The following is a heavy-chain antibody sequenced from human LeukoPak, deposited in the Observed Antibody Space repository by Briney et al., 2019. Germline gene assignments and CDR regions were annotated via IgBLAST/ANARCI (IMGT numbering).Heavy chain of an antibody. Sequence: SVKVSCKASGGTFSSYAISWVRQAPGQGLEWMGGIIPIFGTANYAQKFQGRVTITADESTSTAYMELRSLRSDDTAVYYCASWGCSSTSCYHAAFDIWGQGTMVTVSS. CDR3: ASWGCSSTSCYHAAFDI. CDR1: GGTFSSYA. V-gene: IGHV1-69*13. J-gene: IGHJ3*02. D-gene: IGHD2-2*01. CDR2: IIPIFGTA.